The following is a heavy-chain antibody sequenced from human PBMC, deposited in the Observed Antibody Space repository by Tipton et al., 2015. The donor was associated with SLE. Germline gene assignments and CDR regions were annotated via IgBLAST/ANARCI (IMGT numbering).Heavy chain of an antibody. Sequence: TLSLTCAVYGGSFSGYYWSWIRQPPGKGLEWIGEINHSGSTNYNPSLKSRVTISVDTSKNQFSLKLSSVTAADTAVYYCARGAPVTTGYWGQGTLVTVSS. V-gene: IGHV4-34*01. D-gene: IGHD4-17*01. CDR3: ARGAPVTTGY. CDR2: INHSGST. CDR1: GGSFSGYY. J-gene: IGHJ4*02.